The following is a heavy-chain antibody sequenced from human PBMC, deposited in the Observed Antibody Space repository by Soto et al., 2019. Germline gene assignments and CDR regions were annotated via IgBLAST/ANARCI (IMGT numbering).Heavy chain of an antibody. D-gene: IGHD4-17*01. CDR3: ARDGDYGDYEGGMDV. Sequence: SETLSLTCAVSGGSISSSNWWSWVRQPPGKGLEWIGEIYHSGSTNYNPSLKSRVTISVDKSKNQFSLKLSSVTAADTAVYYCARDGDYGDYEGGMDVWGQGTTVTVSS. J-gene: IGHJ6*02. CDR2: IYHSGST. CDR1: GGSISSSNW. V-gene: IGHV4-4*02.